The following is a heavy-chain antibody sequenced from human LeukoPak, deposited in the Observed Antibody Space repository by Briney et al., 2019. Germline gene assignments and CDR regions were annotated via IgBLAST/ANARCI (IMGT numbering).Heavy chain of an antibody. V-gene: IGHV1-8*01. CDR1: GYTFTSYD. CDR2: MNPNSGNT. Sequence: ASVKVSCKASGYTFTSYDIIWVRQATGQGLEWMGGMNPNSGNTGYAQKFQGRVTITRNTSINTAYLELSSLRSEDTAVYYCAREHSSSSGFDYWGQGTLVTVSS. J-gene: IGHJ4*02. D-gene: IGHD6-6*01. CDR3: AREHSSSSGFDY.